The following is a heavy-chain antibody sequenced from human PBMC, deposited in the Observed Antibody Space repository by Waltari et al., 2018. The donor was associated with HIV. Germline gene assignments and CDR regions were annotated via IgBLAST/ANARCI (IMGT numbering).Heavy chain of an antibody. CDR3: ARDLVSTAGTNY. CDR2: INAGNGNT. CDR1: GYTFTSYA. D-gene: IGHD6-19*01. J-gene: IGHJ4*02. V-gene: IGHV1-3*01. Sequence: QVQLVQSGAEVKKPGASVTVSCKASGYTFTSYAMHWVRQAPGQRLEWMGWINAGNGNTKYSQKFQGRVTITRDTSASTAYMELSSLRSEDTAVYYCARDLVSTAGTNYWGQGALVTVSS.